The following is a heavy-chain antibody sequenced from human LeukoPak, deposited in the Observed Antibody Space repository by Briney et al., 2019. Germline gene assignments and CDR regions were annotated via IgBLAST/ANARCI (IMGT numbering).Heavy chain of an antibody. CDR3: AKGLSSSWSRYFYYMDV. V-gene: IGHV3-21*04. J-gene: IGHJ6*03. D-gene: IGHD6-13*01. Sequence: GGSLRLSCAASGFTFSGYSMNWVRQAPGKGLEWFSSISSSSSYIYYADSVKGRFTISRDNSKNTLYLQMNSLRAEDTAVYYCAKGLSSSWSRYFYYMDVWGKGTTVTISS. CDR2: ISSSSSYI. CDR1: GFTFSGYS.